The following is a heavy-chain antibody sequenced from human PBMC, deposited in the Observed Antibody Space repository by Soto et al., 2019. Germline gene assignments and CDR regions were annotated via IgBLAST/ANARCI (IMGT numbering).Heavy chain of an antibody. V-gene: IGHV1-46*03. D-gene: IGHD6-13*01. J-gene: IGHJ5*02. Sequence: QVQLVQSGAEVKKPGASVKVSCKASGYTFTSYYMHWVRQAPGQGLEWMGIINPSGGSTSYAQKFQGRVTMTRDTSTSTVYMELSSLRSEDTAVYYCASTGYSSKGWFDPWGQGTLVTVS. CDR1: GYTFTSYY. CDR3: ASTGYSSKGWFDP. CDR2: INPSGGST.